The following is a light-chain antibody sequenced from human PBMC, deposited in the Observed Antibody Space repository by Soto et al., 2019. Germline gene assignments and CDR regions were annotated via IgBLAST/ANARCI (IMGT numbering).Light chain of an antibody. Sequence: EIVLTQSPATLSLSPGERATLSCRASQSVSSYLAWYQQKPGQAPRLLIYDASNRATGIPARFSGSGSGTDFTLTISSLEPEDFAVYYCQQRSNCPPGVNFGHGTRLEIK. V-gene: IGKV3-11*01. CDR3: QQRSNCPPGVN. CDR1: QSVSSY. J-gene: IGKJ5*01. CDR2: DAS.